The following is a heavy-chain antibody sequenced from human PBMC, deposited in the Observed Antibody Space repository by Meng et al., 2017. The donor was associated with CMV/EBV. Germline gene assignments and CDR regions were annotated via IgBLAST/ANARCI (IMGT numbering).Heavy chain of an antibody. J-gene: IGHJ6*02. Sequence: GESLKISCAASGFTFSSYSMNWVRQAPGKGLEWVSSISSSSSYIYYADSVKGRFTISRDNAKNSLYLQMNSPRAEDTAVYYCARDYLIAAAGTNYYYGMDVWGQGTTVTVSS. CDR3: ARDYLIAAAGTNYYYGMDV. CDR1: GFTFSSYS. V-gene: IGHV3-21*01. D-gene: IGHD6-13*01. CDR2: ISSSSSYI.